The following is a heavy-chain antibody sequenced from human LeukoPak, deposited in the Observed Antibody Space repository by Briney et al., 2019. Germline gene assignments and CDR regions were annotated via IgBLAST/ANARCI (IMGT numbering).Heavy chain of an antibody. Sequence: GGSLRLSCAASGFTFDEYGLNWVRQAPGKGLEWVSFIRSSSSYIYYADSVKGRFTISRDNAKNSLYLQMNSLRAEDTAVYYCARPGIAVAGEFFDYWGQGTLVTVSS. V-gene: IGHV3-21*01. J-gene: IGHJ4*02. CDR2: IRSSSSYI. CDR1: GFTFDEYG. CDR3: ARPGIAVAGEFFDY. D-gene: IGHD6-19*01.